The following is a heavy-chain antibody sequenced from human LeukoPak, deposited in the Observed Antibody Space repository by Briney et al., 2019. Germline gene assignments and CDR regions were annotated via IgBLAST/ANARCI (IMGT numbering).Heavy chain of an antibody. CDR3: ARADFVVVPAAIGQTYYYYGMDV. Sequence: KSSETLSLTCPVYGGSFSGYYWSWIRQPPGKGLEWIGEINHSGSTNYNPSLKSRVTISVDTSKNQFSLKLSSVTAADTAVYYCARADFVVVPAAIGQTYYYYGMDVWGQGTTVTVSS. D-gene: IGHD2-2*02. V-gene: IGHV4-34*01. J-gene: IGHJ6*02. CDR2: INHSGST. CDR1: GGSFSGYY.